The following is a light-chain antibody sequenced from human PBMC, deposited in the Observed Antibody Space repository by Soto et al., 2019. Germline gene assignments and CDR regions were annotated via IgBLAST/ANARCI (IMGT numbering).Light chain of an antibody. CDR2: DVT. CDR3: SSYAGSNNLV. J-gene: IGLJ2*01. Sequence: QSVLTQPPSASGSPGQSVTISCTGTSSDVGGYNSVSWYQQHPGKAPKLMIYDVTKRPSGVPDRFSGSKSGNTASLTVSGLQAEDEADYYCSSYAGSNNLVFGGGTKLTVL. CDR1: SSDVGGYNS. V-gene: IGLV2-8*01.